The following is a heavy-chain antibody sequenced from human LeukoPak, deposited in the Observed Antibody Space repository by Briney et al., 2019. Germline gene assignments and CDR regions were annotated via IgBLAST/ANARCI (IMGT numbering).Heavy chain of an antibody. V-gene: IGHV4-59*08. CDR2: IHYSGST. D-gene: IGHD3-10*01. CDR1: GGSISNYY. CDR3: ARRGVRKDGSGSPGYFDY. Sequence: SETLSLTCTVSGGSISNYYWSWIRQPPGKGLEWIGYIHYSGSTNNNPSLKSRVTISVDTSKNQFSLKLSSVTAADTAVYYCARRGVRKDGSGSPGYFDYWGQGTLVTVSS. J-gene: IGHJ4*02.